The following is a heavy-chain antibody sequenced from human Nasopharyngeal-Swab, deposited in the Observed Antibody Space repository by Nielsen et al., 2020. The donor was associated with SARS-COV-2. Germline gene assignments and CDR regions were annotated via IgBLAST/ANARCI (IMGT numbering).Heavy chain of an antibody. CDR2: IDSSSSTI. CDR3: AREGDLMY. J-gene: IGHJ4*02. V-gene: IGHV3-48*04. Sequence: WIRQPPGKGLEWVSYIDSSSSTIYYADSVKGRFTISRDNSRNSLYLQMNSLRVEDTAVYYCAREGDLMYWGRGTLVTVSS.